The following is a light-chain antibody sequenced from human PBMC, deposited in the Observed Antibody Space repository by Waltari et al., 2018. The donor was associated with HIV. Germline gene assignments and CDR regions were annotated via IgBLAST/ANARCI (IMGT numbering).Light chain of an antibody. Sequence: DIVMTQSPDSLAVSLGERDTINCKSSQSVLYSSNNKNYLAWYQQKSGQPPKLLIAWASTRESGVPDRFSGGGSGTDFTLTISSLQAEDVALYYCQQYYTTLFSFGPGTKVEIK. CDR3: QQYYTTLFS. CDR2: WAS. J-gene: IGKJ3*01. V-gene: IGKV4-1*01. CDR1: QSVLYSSNNKNY.